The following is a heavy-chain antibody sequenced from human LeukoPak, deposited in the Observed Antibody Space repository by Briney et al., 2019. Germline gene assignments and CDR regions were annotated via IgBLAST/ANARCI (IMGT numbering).Heavy chain of an antibody. D-gene: IGHD2-8*01. CDR1: GGTFSSYA. CDR2: IIPIFGTA. J-gene: IGHJ5*02. Sequence: SVTVSCKASGGTFSSYAISWVRQAPGLGLEWMGGIIPIFGTANYAQKFQGRVTITADESTSTAYMELSSLRSEDTAVYYCARVLLDCTNGVCYWLDWFDPWGQGTLVTVSS. CDR3: ARVLLDCTNGVCYWLDWFDP. V-gene: IGHV1-69*01.